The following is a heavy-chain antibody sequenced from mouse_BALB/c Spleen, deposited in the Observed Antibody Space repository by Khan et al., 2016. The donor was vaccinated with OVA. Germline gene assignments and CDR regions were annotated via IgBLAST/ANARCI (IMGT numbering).Heavy chain of an antibody. CDR1: GFSLTNYG. J-gene: IGHJ1*01. Sequence: QVQLKESGPGLVAPSQSLSITCTVSGFSLTNYGVSWVRQPPGKGLEWLGVVWGDGNTNYHSALRSRLSISKDNSKSQVFLKLNSLQTDDTAKYDCDRCYYGGVSNWYCDVWGAGTTVTVSA. V-gene: IGHV2-3*01. CDR3: DRCYYGGVSNWYCDV. CDR2: VWGDGNT. D-gene: IGHD1-1*02.